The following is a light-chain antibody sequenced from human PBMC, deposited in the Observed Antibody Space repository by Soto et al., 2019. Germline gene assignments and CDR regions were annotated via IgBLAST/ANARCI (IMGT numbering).Light chain of an antibody. CDR1: QSLLHSNGYNY. V-gene: IGKV2-28*01. J-gene: IGKJ3*01. CDR2: LGS. CDR3: MPALQTPYT. Sequence: DIVMTQSPLSLPVTPGEPASISCRSSQSLLHSNGYNYLDWYLQKPGQSPQLLIYLGSNRASGVPDRFSGSGSGTDFTLKISRVEAADVGVYYCMPALQTPYTFGPGAKVDIK.